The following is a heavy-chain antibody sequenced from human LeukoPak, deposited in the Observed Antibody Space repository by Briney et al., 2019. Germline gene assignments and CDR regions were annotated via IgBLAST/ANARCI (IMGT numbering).Heavy chain of an antibody. V-gene: IGHV4-34*01. D-gene: IGHD3-10*01. CDR1: GGSFSGYY. J-gene: IGHJ6*03. CDR2: INHSRNT. CDR3: ARVTENYGSGRRHNYYYYYMDV. Sequence: SETLSLTCAVYGGSFSGYYWTWIRQPPGKGLEWVGEINHSRNTNYSPSLKSRVTISVDTSKNQFSLKVTSVTAADTAVYYCARVTENYGSGRRHNYYYYYMDVWGKGTTVTISS.